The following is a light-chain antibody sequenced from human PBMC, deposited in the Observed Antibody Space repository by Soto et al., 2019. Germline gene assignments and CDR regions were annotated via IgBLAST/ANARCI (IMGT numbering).Light chain of an antibody. J-gene: IGKJ3*01. Sequence: DIQMTQSPSSLSASVGDRVTITCRASQSISSYLNWYQQKPGKAPKLLIYAASSLQSGVPSRFSGSGSGTDFTLTISSLQPEVFATYYCQQSYRTPALFTFGPGTKVDIK. V-gene: IGKV1-39*01. CDR1: QSISSY. CDR3: QQSYRTPALFT. CDR2: AAS.